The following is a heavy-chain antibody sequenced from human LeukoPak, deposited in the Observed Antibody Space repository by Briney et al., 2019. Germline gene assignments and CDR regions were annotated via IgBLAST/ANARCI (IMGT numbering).Heavy chain of an antibody. V-gene: IGHV1-3*01. CDR1: GYTFTSYA. CDR2: INAGNGNT. CDR3: ARAGIAAAGTELDY. J-gene: IGHJ4*02. Sequence: GASVKVSCEASGYTFTSYAMHWVRQAPGQRLEWMGWINAGNGNTKYSQKFQGRVTITRDTSASTAYMELSSLRSEDTAVYYCARAGIAAAGTELDYWGQGTLVTVSS. D-gene: IGHD6-13*01.